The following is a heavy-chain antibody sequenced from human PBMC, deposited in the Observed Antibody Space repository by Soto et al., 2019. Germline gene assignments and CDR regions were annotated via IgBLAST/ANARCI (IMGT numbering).Heavy chain of an antibody. J-gene: IGHJ6*02. CDR2: INPNSGGT. V-gene: IGHV1-2*04. D-gene: IGHD4-4*01. CDR3: ARDLVTTVFGPLSGGYGMDV. CDR1: GYTFTGYY. Sequence: ASVKVSCKASGYTFTGYYMHWVRQAPGQGLEWMGWINPNSGGTNYAQKFQGWVTMTRDTSISTACMELSRLRSDDTAVYYCARDLVTTVFGPLSGGYGMDVWGQGTTVTVSS.